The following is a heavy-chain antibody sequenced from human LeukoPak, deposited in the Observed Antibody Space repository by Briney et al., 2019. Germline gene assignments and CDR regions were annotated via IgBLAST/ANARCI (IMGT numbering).Heavy chain of an antibody. CDR1: GFTFSSYG. D-gene: IGHD7-27*01. J-gene: IGHJ4*02. CDR3: ATIRLWGFDY. V-gene: IGHV3-30*02. Sequence: GGSLRLSCAASGFTFSSYGMHWVRQAPGKGLEWVAFIRYDGSSKYYADSVKGRFTISRDNSKNTLYLQMNSLRAEDTAVYYCATIRLWGFDYWGQGTLVTVSS. CDR2: IRYDGSSK.